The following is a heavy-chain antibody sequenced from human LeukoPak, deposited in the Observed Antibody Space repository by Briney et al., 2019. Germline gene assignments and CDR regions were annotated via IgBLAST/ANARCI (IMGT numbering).Heavy chain of an antibody. D-gene: IGHD3-22*01. J-gene: IGHJ4*02. CDR3: ARHYLYDTSGDGTYYFDY. CDR1: GYSINSGYH. CDR2: IYHSVST. Sequence: SETLSLTCIVSGYSINSGYHWGWIRQPPGKGLEWIGSIYHSVSTYYNPSLKSQVTISIGTSKNQFSLKLSSVTAADTAVYYCARHYLYDTSGDGTYYFDYWGQGTLVTVSS. V-gene: IGHV4-38-2*02.